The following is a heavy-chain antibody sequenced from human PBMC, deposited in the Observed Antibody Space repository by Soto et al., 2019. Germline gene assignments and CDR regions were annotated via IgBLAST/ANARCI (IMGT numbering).Heavy chain of an antibody. CDR2: ISSSSSYI. D-gene: IGHD2-15*01. Sequence: EVQLVESGGGLVKPGGSLRLSCAASGFTFSSYSMNWVRQAPGKGLEWVSSISSSSSYIYYADSVKGRFTISRDNAKNSLYLQMNSLRAEDTAVYYCARDLVAAIGTFDYWGQGTLVTVSS. CDR3: ARDLVAAIGTFDY. J-gene: IGHJ4*02. V-gene: IGHV3-21*01. CDR1: GFTFSSYS.